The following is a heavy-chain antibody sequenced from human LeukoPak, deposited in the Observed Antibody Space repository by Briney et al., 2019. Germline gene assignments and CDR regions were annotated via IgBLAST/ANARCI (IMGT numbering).Heavy chain of an antibody. V-gene: IGHV4-30-4*07. Sequence: SETLSLTCAVSGGSISSGGHSWSWIRQPPGKGLEWIGYISYSGSTYYNPSLKSRVTISVDTSKNQFSLKLNSVTAADTAVYYCARVDHYDFWVFPWGQGTLVTVSS. CDR3: ARVDHYDFWVFP. J-gene: IGHJ5*02. CDR1: GGSISSGGHS. D-gene: IGHD3-3*01. CDR2: ISYSGST.